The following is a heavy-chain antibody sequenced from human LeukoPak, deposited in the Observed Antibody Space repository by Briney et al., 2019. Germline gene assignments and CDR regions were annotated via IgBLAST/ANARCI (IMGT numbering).Heavy chain of an antibody. J-gene: IGHJ4*02. V-gene: IGHV3-53*01. CDR3: AGGGDNYNDVAY. Sequence: WLAVILSGAATLYAASVKGRFIISRDNSKNTLYLEINSLRADDTAVYYCAGGGDNYNDVAYWGQGTLVTVSS. CDR2: ILSGAAT. D-gene: IGHD1-1*01.